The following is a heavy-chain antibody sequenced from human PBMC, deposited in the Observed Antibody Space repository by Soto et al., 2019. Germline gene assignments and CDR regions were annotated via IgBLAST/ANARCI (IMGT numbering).Heavy chain of an antibody. V-gene: IGHV3-23*01. D-gene: IGHD3-16*01. CDR3: AKALRFTFTTGYYMDV. J-gene: IGHJ6*03. Sequence: EVQLLESGGGLVQPGGSLRLSCAASGFTVSSYAMSWVRKAPGKGLEWVSVISGSGSRYSADSVKGRFTISRDSSKNTVYLPMNSLRAEDTAVYYCAKALRFTFTTGYYMDVWGRGTTVTVSS. CDR1: GFTVSSYA. CDR2: ISGSGSR.